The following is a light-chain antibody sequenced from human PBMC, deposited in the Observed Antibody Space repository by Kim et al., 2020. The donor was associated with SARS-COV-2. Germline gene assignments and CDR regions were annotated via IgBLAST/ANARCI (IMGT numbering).Light chain of an antibody. CDR3: SSYGGNNNWV. V-gene: IGLV2-8*01. CDR1: SSDIGGYNH. Sequence: QSALTQPPSASGSPGQSVTISCTGTSSDIGGYNHVSWYLQHPGKAPKLMIYEVSKWPSGVPDRFSGSKSGNTASLTVSGLQADDEANYYCSSYGGNNNWVFGGGTQLTVL. J-gene: IGLJ3*02. CDR2: EVS.